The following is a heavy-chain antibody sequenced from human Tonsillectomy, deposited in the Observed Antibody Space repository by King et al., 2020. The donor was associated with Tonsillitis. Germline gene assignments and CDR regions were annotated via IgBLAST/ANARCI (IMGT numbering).Heavy chain of an antibody. J-gene: IGHJ4*02. CDR2: IYPGDSDT. Sequence: QLVQSGAEVKKPGESLKISCKASGYSFTGYWIGWVRQMPGKGLEWMGIIYPGDSDTSYSPSFQDQVTISADKSINTAYLQWRSLKASDSAIYYCARRGEGDDYKSIDYWGQGTLVTVSS. CDR1: GYSFTGYW. D-gene: IGHD5-24*01. V-gene: IGHV5-51*01. CDR3: ARRGEGDDYKSIDY.